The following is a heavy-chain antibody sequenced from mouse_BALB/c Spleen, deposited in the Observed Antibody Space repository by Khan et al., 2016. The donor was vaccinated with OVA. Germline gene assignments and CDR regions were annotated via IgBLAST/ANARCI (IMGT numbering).Heavy chain of an antibody. V-gene: IGHV3-2*02. Sequence: EVQLVESGPGLVKPSQSLSLTCTVTGYSITSDYAWNWIRQFPGNKLEWLGFISYSGNTNYNPSLKSRISITRDKSKNQFFLQLNSVTTEDTATYYCARICGGDFDYWGQGTTLTVSS. J-gene: IGHJ2*01. CDR2: ISYSGNT. CDR1: GYSITSDYA. CDR3: ARICGGDFDY.